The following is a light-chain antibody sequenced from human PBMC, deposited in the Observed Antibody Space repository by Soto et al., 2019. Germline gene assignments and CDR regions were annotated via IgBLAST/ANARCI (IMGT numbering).Light chain of an antibody. V-gene: IGKV3-20*01. CDR2: GAS. CDR1: QSVSSNY. Sequence: EFVLTQSPGTLSLSPGERATLSCRASQSVSSNYLAWYQQKPGQAPRLLIYGASTRATGIADRFSGSGSGTDFTLSISRLEPEDFAVYYCHQYGSSPQTFGQGTKVDSK. CDR3: HQYGSSPQT. J-gene: IGKJ1*01.